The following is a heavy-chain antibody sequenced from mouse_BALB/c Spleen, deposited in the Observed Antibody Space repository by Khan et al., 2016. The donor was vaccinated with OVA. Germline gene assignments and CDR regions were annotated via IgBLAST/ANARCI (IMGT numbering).Heavy chain of an antibody. CDR1: GYIFTNYW. V-gene: IGHV1-76*01. D-gene: IGHD3-2*02. CDR3: AREEALYYFDY. Sequence: QVQLQQSGAELVRPGASVKLSCKTSGYIFTNYWIHWIKQRSGQGLEWITRIYPGTNNTYYNEKFKDKATLTADKSSSTAYMQLNSLKSEDSAVYFCAREEALYYFDYLGQGTTLTVSS. CDR2: IYPGTNNT. J-gene: IGHJ2*01.